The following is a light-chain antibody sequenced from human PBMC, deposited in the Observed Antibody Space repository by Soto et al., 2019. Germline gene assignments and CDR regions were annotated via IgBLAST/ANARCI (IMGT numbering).Light chain of an antibody. Sequence: QSALTQPASVSGSPGQSITISCTGTSSDVGAYNYVSWYQQHPDKAPKLLIYDVSSRPSGVSNRFSGSKSGSTASLTISGLQAEDEAYYYCSSYASSSTRVFGGGTKLTVL. CDR3: SSYASSSTRV. J-gene: IGLJ2*01. CDR1: SSDVGAYNY. CDR2: DVS. V-gene: IGLV2-14*01.